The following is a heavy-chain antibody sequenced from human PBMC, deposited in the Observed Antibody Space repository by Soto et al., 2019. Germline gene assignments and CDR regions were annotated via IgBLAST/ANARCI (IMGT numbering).Heavy chain of an antibody. CDR3: ARATPDDYGDYGFFDS. CDR1: GGSISSGGYY. CDR2: IYYSGST. Sequence: QVQLQESGPGLVKPSQTLSLTCTVSGGSISSGGYYWSWIRQPPGKGLDWIGYIYYSGSTYYNPSRKSRVTISVATSKTQFSLKLSSVTAADTAVYYCARATPDDYGDYGFFDSWGQGTLVTVSS. D-gene: IGHD4-17*01. J-gene: IGHJ4*02. V-gene: IGHV4-31*03.